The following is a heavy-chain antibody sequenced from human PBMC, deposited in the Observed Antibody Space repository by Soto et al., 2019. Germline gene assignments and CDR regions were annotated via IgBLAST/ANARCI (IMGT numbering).Heavy chain of an antibody. D-gene: IGHD3-10*01. V-gene: IGHV3-30*18. Sequence: QVQLVESGGDVVQPGRSLRLSCAASGFTFSSYGMHWVRQAPGKGLEWVAAITYDGSNKYYGDSVEGRFTISRDTSKNTLYLQMNGLRPEDTAVYYCAKVVWHGSGSATFDYWSQGTLVTVSS. CDR1: GFTFSSYG. J-gene: IGHJ4*02. CDR3: AKVVWHGSGSATFDY. CDR2: ITYDGSNK.